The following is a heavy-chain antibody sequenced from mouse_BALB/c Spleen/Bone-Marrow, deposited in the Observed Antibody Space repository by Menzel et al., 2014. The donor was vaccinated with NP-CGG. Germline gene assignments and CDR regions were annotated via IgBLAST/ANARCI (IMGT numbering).Heavy chain of an antibody. J-gene: IGHJ2*01. CDR1: GFNIKDTY. CDR2: IDPANGNT. CDR3: ALYYDYDVGY. D-gene: IGHD2-4*01. Sequence: VQLKDSGAELVKPGASVKLSCTASGFNIKDTYMHWVKQRPEQGLEWIGRIDPANGNTKYDPKFQGKATITADTSSNTAYLQLSSLTSGDTAVYYCALYYDYDVGYWGQGTTLTVSS. V-gene: IGHV14-3*02.